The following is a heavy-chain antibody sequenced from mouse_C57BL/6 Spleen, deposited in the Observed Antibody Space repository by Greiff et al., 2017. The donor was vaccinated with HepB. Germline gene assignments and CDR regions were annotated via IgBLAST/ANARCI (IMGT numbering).Heavy chain of an antibody. D-gene: IGHD2-5*01. V-gene: IGHV1-50*01. CDR2: IDPSDSYT. J-gene: IGHJ3*01. CDR1: GYTFTSYW. Sequence: VQLQQPGAELVKPGASVKLSCKASGYTFTSYWMQWVKQRPGQGLEWIGEIDPSDSYTNYNQKFKGKATLTVDTSSSTAYMQLSSLTSEDSAVYYCAPYYSNLFAYWGQGTLVTVSA. CDR3: APYYSNLFAY.